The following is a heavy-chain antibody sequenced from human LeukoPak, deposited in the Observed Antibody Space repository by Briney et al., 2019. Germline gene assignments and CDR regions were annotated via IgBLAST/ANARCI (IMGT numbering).Heavy chain of an antibody. Sequence: PSETLSLTCTVSGGSISSYYWGWIRQPPGKGLEWSGSIYYSGSTYYNPSLKSRVTISVDTSKNHFSLKLSSVAAADTAVYYCASEDFVVVPAAFVYWGQGNLVTVSS. V-gene: IGHV4-39*02. D-gene: IGHD2-2*01. CDR3: ASEDFVVVPAAFVY. CDR1: GGSISSYY. CDR2: IYYSGST. J-gene: IGHJ4*02.